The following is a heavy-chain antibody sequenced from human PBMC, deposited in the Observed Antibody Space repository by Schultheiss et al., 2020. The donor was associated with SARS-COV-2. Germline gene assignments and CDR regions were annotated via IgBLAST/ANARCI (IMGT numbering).Heavy chain of an antibody. V-gene: IGHV3-66*04. CDR3: ARHRIPYYFDY. J-gene: IGHJ4*02. CDR1: GFTVSSNY. Sequence: GGSLRLSCAASGFTVSSNYMNWVRQAPGKGLEWVSVIYSGGSTYYADSVKGRFTISRDNSKNTLYLQMNGLRAEDTAVYYCARHRIPYYFDYWGQGTLVTVSS. CDR2: IYSGGST.